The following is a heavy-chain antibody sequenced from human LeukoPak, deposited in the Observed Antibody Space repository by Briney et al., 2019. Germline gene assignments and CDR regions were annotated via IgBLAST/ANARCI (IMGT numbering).Heavy chain of an antibody. CDR2: IYYSGST. J-gene: IGHJ4*02. CDR1: GGSNSSGYYY. Sequence: SQTLSLTCTVSGGSNSSGYYYWSWIPQPPGKALEWIGYIYYSGSTYYNPSLKSRVTISVDTSKNQFSLRLSSVTAADTAGYYCAREGMLAAPDIWGQGTLVTVSS. CDR3: AREGMLAAPDI. D-gene: IGHD2-15*01. V-gene: IGHV4-30-4*08.